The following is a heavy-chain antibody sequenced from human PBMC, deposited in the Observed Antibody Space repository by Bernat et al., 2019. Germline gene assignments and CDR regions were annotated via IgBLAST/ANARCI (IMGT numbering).Heavy chain of an antibody. V-gene: IGHV4-39*01. Sequence: QLQLQESGPGLVKPSETLSLTCTVSGGSISSSSYYWGWIRQPPGKGLEWIGSIYYSVSTYYNPSLKSRVTISVDTSKNQFSLKLSSVTAADTAVYYCARAGGVAGPHGAFDIWGQGTMVTVSS. CDR3: ARAGGVAGPHGAFDI. CDR2: IYYSVST. D-gene: IGHD6-19*01. CDR1: GGSISSSSYY. J-gene: IGHJ3*02.